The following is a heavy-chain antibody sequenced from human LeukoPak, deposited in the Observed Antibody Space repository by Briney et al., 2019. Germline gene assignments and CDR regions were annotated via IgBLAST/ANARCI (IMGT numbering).Heavy chain of an antibody. CDR3: GKHDSSSYY. D-gene: IGHD3-22*01. J-gene: IGHJ4*02. CDR2: LRSDGTDH. Sequence: GGSLRLSCAASGYIFSTYGMHWVRQAPGKGLEWVAFLRSDGTDHHYADSVQGRFTTSRDNSKSTLFLQMNSLRAEDTAVYYCGKHDSSSYYWGQGTVVTVSA. CDR1: GYIFSTYG. V-gene: IGHV3-30*02.